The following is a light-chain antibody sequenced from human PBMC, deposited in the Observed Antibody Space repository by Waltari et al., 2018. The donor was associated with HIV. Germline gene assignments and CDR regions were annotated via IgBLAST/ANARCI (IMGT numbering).Light chain of an antibody. V-gene: IGKV1-16*01. CDR1: QDISNS. CDR2: AAS. CDR3: QQCIDYPHT. J-gene: IGKJ2*01. Sequence: EIQMTQSPSSLSASVGDRVTITCRASQDISNSLAWFQLKPGKAPKCLISAASTLQTGVPSRFTGSGTGTDFTLTISSLQSEDFATYYCQQCIDYPHTFGQGTKLEIK.